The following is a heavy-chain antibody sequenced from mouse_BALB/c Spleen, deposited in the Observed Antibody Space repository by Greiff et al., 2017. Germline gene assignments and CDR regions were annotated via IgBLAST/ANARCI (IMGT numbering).Heavy chain of an antibody. CDR3: ARPATTVVRAY. CDR2: ILPGSGST. Sequence: QVQLQQSGAELMKPGASVKISCKATGYTFSSYWIEWVKQRPGHGLEWIGEILPGSGSTNYNEKFKGKATFTADTSSNTAYMQLSSLTSEDSAVYYCARPATTVVRAYWGQGTLVTVSA. CDR1: GYTFSSYW. D-gene: IGHD1-1*01. V-gene: IGHV1-9*01. J-gene: IGHJ3*01.